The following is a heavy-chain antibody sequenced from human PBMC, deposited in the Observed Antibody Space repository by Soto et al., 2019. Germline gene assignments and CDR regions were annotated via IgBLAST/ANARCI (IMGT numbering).Heavy chain of an antibody. V-gene: IGHV4-31*03. CDR2: IYHSGST. CDR1: GGSISVGGDY. D-gene: IGHD5-12*01. Sequence: SETLSLTCTVSGGSISVGGDYWSWIRQQPGKGLEWIGYIYHSGSTNYNPSLRSRVTMSLDTSENQFFLRLSSVTAADSAVYFCARLEGLATISYYFDFWGPGALVTVSS. J-gene: IGHJ4*02. CDR3: ARLEGLATISYYFDF.